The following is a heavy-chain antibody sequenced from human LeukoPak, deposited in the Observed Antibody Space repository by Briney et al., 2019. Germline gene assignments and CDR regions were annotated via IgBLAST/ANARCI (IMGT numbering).Heavy chain of an antibody. D-gene: IGHD1-26*01. CDR2: IYSGGST. CDR1: GFTVSSNY. J-gene: IGHJ4*02. CDR3: AKDGSEWELLTNLDY. V-gene: IGHV3-53*01. Sequence: GGSLRLSCAASGFTVSSNYMSWVRQAPGKGLEWVSVIYSGGSTYYADSVKGRFTISRDNSKNTLYLQMNSLRAEDTAVYYCAKDGSEWELLTNLDYWGQGTLVTVSS.